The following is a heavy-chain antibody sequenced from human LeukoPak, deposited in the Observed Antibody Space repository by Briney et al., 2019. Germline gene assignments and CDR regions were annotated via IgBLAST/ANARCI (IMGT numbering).Heavy chain of an antibody. CDR3: AKDQRWLQTFDY. D-gene: IGHD5-24*01. CDR1: A. CDR2: ISYDGSNK. Sequence: AMHWVRQAPGKGLEWVAVISYDGSNKYYADSVKGRFTISRDNSKNTLYLQMNSLRAEDTAVYYCAKDQRWLQTFDYWGQGTLVTVSS. J-gene: IGHJ4*02. V-gene: IGHV3-30*18.